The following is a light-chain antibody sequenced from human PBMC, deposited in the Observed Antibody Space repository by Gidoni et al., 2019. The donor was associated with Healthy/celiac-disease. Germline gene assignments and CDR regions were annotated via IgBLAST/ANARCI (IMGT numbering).Light chain of an antibody. CDR3: QQYYSTPS. CDR2: WAS. Sequence: DIVMTQSPDSLAVSLGERATINCKSSQSVLYSPNNKNYLAWYQQNPGQPPKLLIYWASTRESGVPDRFSGSGSGTDFTLTISSLQAEDVAVYYCQQYYSTPSFGQGTKLEIK. J-gene: IGKJ2*01. V-gene: IGKV4-1*01. CDR1: QSVLYSPNNKNY.